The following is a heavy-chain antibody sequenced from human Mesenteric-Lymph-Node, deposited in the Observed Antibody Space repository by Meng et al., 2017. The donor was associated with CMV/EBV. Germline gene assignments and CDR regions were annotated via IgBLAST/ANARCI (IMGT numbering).Heavy chain of an antibody. Sequence: GESLKISCAASGFTFSSYGMHWVRQAPGKGLEWVAFIRYDGSNKYYADSVKGRFTISRDNSKNTLYLQMNSLRAEDTAVYYCAKSITIFGVVIYDAFDIWGQGTMVTVS. CDR2: IRYDGSNK. V-gene: IGHV3-30*02. D-gene: IGHD3-3*01. CDR1: GFTFSSYG. J-gene: IGHJ3*02. CDR3: AKSITIFGVVIYDAFDI.